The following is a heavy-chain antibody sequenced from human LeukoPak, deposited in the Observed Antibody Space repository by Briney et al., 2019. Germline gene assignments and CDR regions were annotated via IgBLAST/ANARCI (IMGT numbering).Heavy chain of an antibody. D-gene: IGHD5/OR15-5a*01. J-gene: IGHJ5*02. CDR1: GGSITDGTFY. CDR3: ARAGILSTGDYFDP. V-gene: IGHV4-39*06. CDR2: IHHSGST. Sequence: SETLSLTCIVSGGSITDGTFYWGWTRQSPGKGLEWIGTIHHSGSTFYNPSLQSRVTISVDTSKNQFPLKLSSVTAAATAVYYCARAGILSTGDYFDPWGQGTLVTVSS.